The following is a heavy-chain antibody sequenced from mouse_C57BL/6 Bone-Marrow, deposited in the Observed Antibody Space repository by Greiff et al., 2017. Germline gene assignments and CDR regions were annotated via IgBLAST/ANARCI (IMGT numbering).Heavy chain of an antibody. Sequence: VQLQQSGPELVKPGASVKISCKASGYAFSSSWMNWVKQRPGKGLEWIGRIYPGDGDTNYNGKFKGKATLTADKSSSTAYMQLSSLTSEVSAVYFYAREGYYSDYWGQGTTLTVSS. CDR3: AREGYYSDY. CDR2: IYPGDGDT. CDR1: GYAFSSSW. J-gene: IGHJ2*01. V-gene: IGHV1-82*01.